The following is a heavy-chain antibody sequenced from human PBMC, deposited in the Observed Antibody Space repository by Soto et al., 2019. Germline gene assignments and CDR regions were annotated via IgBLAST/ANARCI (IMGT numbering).Heavy chain of an antibody. CDR1: GYTFTSYD. CDR3: ARLTYYDFWSGPGANYYYYMDV. D-gene: IGHD3-3*01. Sequence: ASVKVSCKASGYTFTSYDINWVRQATGQGLEWMGWMNPNSGNTGYAQKFQGRVTMTRNTSISTAYTELSSLRSEDTAVYYCARLTYYDFWSGPGANYYYYMDVWGKGTTVTVSS. CDR2: MNPNSGNT. V-gene: IGHV1-8*01. J-gene: IGHJ6*03.